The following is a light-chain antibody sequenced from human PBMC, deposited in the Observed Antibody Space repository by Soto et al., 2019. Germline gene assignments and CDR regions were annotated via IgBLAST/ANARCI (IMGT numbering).Light chain of an antibody. CDR2: GVN. Sequence: QSVLTQPASVSGSPGQSITISCTGTVSDVGGYDSVSWYQQHPGRAPKLIIYGVNNRPSGVSNRFTASNSADTASLTLSGLQAEDEANYYCCSYTTSTTYVFGTGTKVTVL. V-gene: IGLV2-14*03. J-gene: IGLJ1*01. CDR1: VSDVGGYDS. CDR3: CSYTTSTTYV.